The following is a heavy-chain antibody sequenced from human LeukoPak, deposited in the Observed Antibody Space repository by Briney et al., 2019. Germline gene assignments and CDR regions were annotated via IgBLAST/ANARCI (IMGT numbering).Heavy chain of an antibody. CDR2: INPNSGGT. J-gene: IGHJ5*02. CDR1: GYTFTGYY. D-gene: IGHD1-26*01. V-gene: IGHV1-2*02. Sequence: ASVKVSCKASGYTFTGYYMHWVRQAPGQGLEWMGWINPNSGGTNYAQKFQGGVTMTRDTSISTAYMELSRLRSDDTAVYYCARDLAVGATKGGFDPWGQGTLVTVSS. CDR3: ARDLAVGATKGGFDP.